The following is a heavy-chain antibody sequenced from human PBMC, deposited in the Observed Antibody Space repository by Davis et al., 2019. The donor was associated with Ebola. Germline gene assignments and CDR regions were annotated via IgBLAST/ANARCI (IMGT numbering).Heavy chain of an antibody. CDR3: ARVNGRIAARRWWFDP. CDR2: IKQDGSEK. D-gene: IGHD6-6*01. CDR1: GFTFYLYW. Sequence: PGGPLRLPFPASGFTFYLYWMSWVRPAPRKGLAWVANIKQDGSEKYYVDSVKGRFTISRDNAKNSLYLQMNSLRAEDTAVYYCARVNGRIAARRWWFDPWGQGTLVTVSS. V-gene: IGHV3-7*01. J-gene: IGHJ5*02.